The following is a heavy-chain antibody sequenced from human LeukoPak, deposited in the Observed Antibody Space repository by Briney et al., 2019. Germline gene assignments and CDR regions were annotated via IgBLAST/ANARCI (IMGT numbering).Heavy chain of an antibody. J-gene: IGHJ4*02. Sequence: PSETLSLTCTVSGGSIISYFWSWIRQPPRKGPEWIGYIFDSGTTNYNPSTNYNPSLKSRVTVSLDTSKNHFSLKLSSVTAADTAVYFCARGGVTTIAQYDYWGQGILVTVSS. V-gene: IGHV4-59*01. CDR2: IFDSGTTNYNPST. D-gene: IGHD5-12*01. CDR1: GGSIISYF. CDR3: ARGGVTTIAQYDY.